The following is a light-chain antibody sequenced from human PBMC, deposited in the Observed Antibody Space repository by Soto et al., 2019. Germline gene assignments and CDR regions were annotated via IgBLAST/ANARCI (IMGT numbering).Light chain of an antibody. Sequence: DIPMTQSPSTLSASVGDRVTITCRASQSISSWLAWYQQKPGKAPKLLIYKASSLESGVPSRFSGSGSGTEFXLXISSLQPDDFATYYCQQYNSYWTFGQGTKVEIK. CDR3: QQYNSYWT. V-gene: IGKV1-5*03. CDR1: QSISSW. J-gene: IGKJ1*01. CDR2: KAS.